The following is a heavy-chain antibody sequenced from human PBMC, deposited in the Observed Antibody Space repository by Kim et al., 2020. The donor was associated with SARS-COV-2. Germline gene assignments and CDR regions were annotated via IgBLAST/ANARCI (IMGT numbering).Heavy chain of an antibody. CDR3: ARENYAYERFDY. V-gene: IGHV4-59*01. Sequence: NYNPSLKSRVTISVDTSKNQFSLKLSSVTAADTAVYYCARENYAYERFDYWGQGTLVTVSS. D-gene: IGHD5-12*01. J-gene: IGHJ4*02.